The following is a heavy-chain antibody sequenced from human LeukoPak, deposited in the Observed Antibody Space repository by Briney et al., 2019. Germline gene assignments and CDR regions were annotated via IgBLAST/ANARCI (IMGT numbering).Heavy chain of an antibody. Sequence: ASVKVSCKASGYTFTSYGISWVRQAPGQGLEWMGWISAYNGNTNYAQKFQGRVTMTTDTSTSTAYMELRGLRSDDTAVYYCARGPVVVPAGTWFDPWGQGTLVTVSS. CDR2: ISAYNGNT. J-gene: IGHJ5*02. D-gene: IGHD2-2*01. CDR3: ARGPVVVPAGTWFDP. V-gene: IGHV1-18*01. CDR1: GYTFTSYG.